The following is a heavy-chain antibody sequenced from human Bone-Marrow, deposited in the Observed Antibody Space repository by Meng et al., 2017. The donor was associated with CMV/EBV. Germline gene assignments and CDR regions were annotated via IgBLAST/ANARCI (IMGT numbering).Heavy chain of an antibody. CDR3: ARDVGEWELPTTVWFDP. V-gene: IGHV1-18*01. J-gene: IGHJ5*02. CDR1: GYTLTSYG. CDR2: ISAYNGNT. D-gene: IGHD1-26*01. Sequence: ASVKVSCKASGYTLTSYGISWVRQAPGQGLEWMGWISAYNGNTNYAQKLQGRVTMTTDTSTSTAYMGLRSLRSDDTAVYYYARDVGEWELPTTVWFDPWGQGTLVTVSS.